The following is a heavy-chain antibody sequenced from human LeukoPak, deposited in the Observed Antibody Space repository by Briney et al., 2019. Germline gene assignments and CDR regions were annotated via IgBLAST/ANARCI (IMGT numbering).Heavy chain of an antibody. CDR3: ARASLGATAGQFDY. V-gene: IGHV4-59*01. CDR2: LYYSGNT. J-gene: IGHJ4*02. D-gene: IGHD6-13*01. CDR1: GGSISSFY. Sequence: SETLSLTCTVSGGSISSFYWSWIRQPPGKGLEWIWYLYYSGNTNYNPSLKSRVTISVDTSKNQFSLKLSSVTAADTAVYYCARASLGATAGQFDYWGQGTLVTVSS.